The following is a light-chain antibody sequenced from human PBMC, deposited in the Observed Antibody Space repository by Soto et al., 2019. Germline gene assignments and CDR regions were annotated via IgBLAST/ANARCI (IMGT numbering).Light chain of an antibody. CDR3: QQYNQWPLT. V-gene: IGKV3-15*01. CDR1: QSVSNS. CDR2: DAS. Sequence: EKVMTQSPATLSVSAGERASLSCRASQSVSNSLAWYQQKPGQAPRLLIYDASTRATGIPARFSGSASGTEFTLPISSLQSEDSAVYYCQQYNQWPLTFGGGTKVEIK. J-gene: IGKJ4*01.